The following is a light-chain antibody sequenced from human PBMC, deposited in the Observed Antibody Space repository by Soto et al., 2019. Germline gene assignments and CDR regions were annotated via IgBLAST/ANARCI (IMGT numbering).Light chain of an antibody. Sequence: QSVLTQPPSVSAAPGQKVTISCSGSSSNIGNNYVSWYQHLPGTAPELLIYDNHKRPSGIPDRFSGSKSGTSATLGITGLQTGDEADYYCGTWDSSLSAVAFGRGTKLTVL. CDR2: DNH. CDR1: SSNIGNNY. J-gene: IGLJ2*01. V-gene: IGLV1-51*01. CDR3: GTWDSSLSAVA.